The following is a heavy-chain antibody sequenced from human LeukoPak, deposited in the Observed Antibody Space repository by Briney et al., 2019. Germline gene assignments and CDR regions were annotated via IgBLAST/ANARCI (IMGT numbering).Heavy chain of an antibody. CDR1: GFIFTDYG. Sequence: GGSLRLSCAASGFIFTDYGFHWVRQAPGKGLEWVAAIWSDATNMYYANSVKGRFFIKRADYQNTVYLEVSSLRAEDTAIYYCAKDAQRGFDYSNSFQYWGQGSLVTVSS. CDR2: IWSDATNM. CDR3: AKDAQRGFDYSNSFQY. D-gene: IGHD4-11*01. V-gene: IGHV3-33*06. J-gene: IGHJ4*02.